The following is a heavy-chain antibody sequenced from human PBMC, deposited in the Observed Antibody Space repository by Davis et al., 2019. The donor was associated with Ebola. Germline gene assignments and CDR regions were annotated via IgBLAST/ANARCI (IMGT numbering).Heavy chain of an antibody. D-gene: IGHD3-16*01. V-gene: IGHV3-53*04. CDR2: IYSGGST. CDR1: GGSISSYY. J-gene: IGHJ6*02. Sequence: ETLSLTCTVSGGSISSYYWSWVRQAPGKGLEWVSVIYSGGSTYYADSVKGRFTISRHNSKNTLYLQMNSLRAEDTAVYYCARGGITTYYYGMDVWGQGTTVTVSS. CDR3: ARGGITTYYYGMDV.